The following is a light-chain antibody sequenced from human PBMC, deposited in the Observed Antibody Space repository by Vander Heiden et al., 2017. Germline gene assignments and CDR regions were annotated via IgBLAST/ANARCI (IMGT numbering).Light chain of an antibody. V-gene: IGLV3-19*01. J-gene: IGLJ2*01. Sequence: SSELTQDPAVSVALGQTVRITCQGDSLRSYYATWYQQKPGQAPVLVIYDKNNRPSGIPDRFSASSSGNTASLTITGAQAEDEADYYCHSRDSSGNQVVFSGGTKLTVL. CDR2: DKN. CDR1: SLRSYY. CDR3: HSRDSSGNQVV.